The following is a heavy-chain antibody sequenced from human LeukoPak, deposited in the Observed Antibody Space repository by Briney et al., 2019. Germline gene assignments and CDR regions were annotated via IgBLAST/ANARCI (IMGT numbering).Heavy chain of an antibody. V-gene: IGHV4-39*01. Sequence: SETLSLTCTVSGGSIGSSSYYWGWIRQPPGKGLEWIGSIYYSGSTYYNPSLKSRVTISVDTSKNQFSLKLSSVTAADTAVYYCARQNGLPDDAFDIWGQGTMVTVSS. CDR1: GGSIGSSSYY. D-gene: IGHD2-8*01. CDR2: IYYSGST. CDR3: ARQNGLPDDAFDI. J-gene: IGHJ3*02.